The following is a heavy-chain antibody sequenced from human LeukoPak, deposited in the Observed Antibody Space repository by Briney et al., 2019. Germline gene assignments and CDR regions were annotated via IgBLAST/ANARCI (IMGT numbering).Heavy chain of an antibody. J-gene: IGHJ5*02. V-gene: IGHV1-2*02. CDR2: INPNSGGT. Sequence: ASVKVSCKASGYTFTTYTMNWVRQAPGQGLEWMGWINPNSGGTNYAQKFQGRVTMTRDTSISTAYMELSRLRSDDTAVYYCARGRQCSSTSCGRWFDPWGQGTLVTVSS. D-gene: IGHD2-2*01. CDR1: GYTFTTYT. CDR3: ARGRQCSSTSCGRWFDP.